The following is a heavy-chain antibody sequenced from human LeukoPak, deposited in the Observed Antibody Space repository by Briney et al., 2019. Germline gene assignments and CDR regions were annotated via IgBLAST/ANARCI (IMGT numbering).Heavy chain of an antibody. CDR3: ARTRGSSGYYDGY. CDR1: GGSFSGYY. J-gene: IGHJ4*02. CDR2: INHSGST. Sequence: PPETLSLTCAVYGGSFSGYYWSWIRQPPGKGLEWIGEINHSGSTNYNPSLKSRVTISVDTSKNQFSLKLSSVTAADTAVYYCARTRGSSGYYDGYWGQGTLVTVSS. D-gene: IGHD3-22*01. V-gene: IGHV4-34*01.